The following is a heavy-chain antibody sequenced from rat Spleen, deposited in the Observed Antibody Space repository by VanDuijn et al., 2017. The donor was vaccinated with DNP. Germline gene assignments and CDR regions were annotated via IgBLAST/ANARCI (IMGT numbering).Heavy chain of an antibody. CDR2: IDKDSSPK. CDR3: VREKCGVDY. D-gene: IGHD4-3*01. J-gene: IGHJ2*01. V-gene: IGHV4-2*01. Sequence: EVKLVESGGGLVQPGRSLKLSCAASGFNFNGYWMGWVRQAPGKGLEWIGEIDKDSSPKKYNPSLKDKFTISRDNAQNTLYLQMSKLGSEDTAIYYCVREKCGVDYWGQGVMVTVSS. CDR1: GFNFNGYW.